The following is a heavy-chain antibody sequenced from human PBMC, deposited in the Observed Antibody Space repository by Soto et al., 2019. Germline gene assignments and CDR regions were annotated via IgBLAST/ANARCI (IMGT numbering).Heavy chain of an antibody. Sequence: NPSETLSLTCTVSGGSISSYYWSWIRQPPGKGLEWIGYIYYSGSTNYNPSLKSRVTISVDTSKNQFSLKLSSVTAADTAVYYCARDLMSEGYCSGGSCYGAFDIWGQGTMVTVSS. J-gene: IGHJ3*02. CDR1: GGSISSYY. CDR2: IYYSGST. D-gene: IGHD2-15*01. V-gene: IGHV4-59*01. CDR3: ARDLMSEGYCSGGSCYGAFDI.